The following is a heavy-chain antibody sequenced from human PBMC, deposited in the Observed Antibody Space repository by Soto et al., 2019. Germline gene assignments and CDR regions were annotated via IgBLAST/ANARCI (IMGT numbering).Heavy chain of an antibody. D-gene: IGHD3-10*01. CDR1: GLTFSSYA. Sequence: GGSLRLSCAASGLTFSSYAMSWVRQAPGKGLEWVSAITSSGGRTYYADSAKGRFTISRDNSKNTLYLQMNSLRAEDTAVYYCAAQPRFGDLSPDYYGMDVWGRGTTVTVSS. V-gene: IGHV3-23*01. J-gene: IGHJ6*02. CDR2: ITSSGGRT. CDR3: AAQPRFGDLSPDYYGMDV.